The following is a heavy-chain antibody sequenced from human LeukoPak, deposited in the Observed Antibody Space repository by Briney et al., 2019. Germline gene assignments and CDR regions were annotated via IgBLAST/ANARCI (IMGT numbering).Heavy chain of an antibody. CDR3: AKDAYSYGHLDY. CDR2: ISGSGGST. J-gene: IGHJ4*02. CDR1: GFAFSSYA. Sequence: TGGSLRLSCAASGFAFSSYAMSWVRQAPGKGLEWVSAISGSGGSTYYADSVKGRFTISRDNSKNTLYLQMNSLRAEDTAVYYCAKDAYSYGHLDYWGQGTLVTVSS. V-gene: IGHV3-23*01. D-gene: IGHD5-18*01.